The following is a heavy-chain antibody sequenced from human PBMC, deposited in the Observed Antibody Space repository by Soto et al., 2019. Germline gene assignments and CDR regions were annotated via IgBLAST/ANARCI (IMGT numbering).Heavy chain of an antibody. CDR3: VRDGTKTLRDWFDP. J-gene: IGHJ5*02. CDR1: GGSFSGYY. Sequence: SETLSLTCAVYGGSFSGYYWSWIRQPPGKGLEWIGEINHSGSTNYNPSLKSRVTISVDTSKNQFSLKLSSVTAADTAVYYCVRDGTKTLRDWFDPWGQGISVTVSS. V-gene: IGHV4-34*01. D-gene: IGHD1-1*01. CDR2: INHSGST.